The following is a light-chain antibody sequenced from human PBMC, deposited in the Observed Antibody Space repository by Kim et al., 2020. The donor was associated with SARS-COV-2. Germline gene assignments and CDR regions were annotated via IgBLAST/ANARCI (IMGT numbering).Light chain of an antibody. V-gene: IGKV3-11*01. CDR3: QQRSNWPPLT. Sequence: SPGERAARSSRASQSVSSCLAWYQQKPGQAPRLLIYDASNRATGIPARFSGSGSGTDFTLTISSLEPEDFAVYYCQQRSNWPPLTFGGGTKVDIK. CDR1: QSVSSC. CDR2: DAS. J-gene: IGKJ4*01.